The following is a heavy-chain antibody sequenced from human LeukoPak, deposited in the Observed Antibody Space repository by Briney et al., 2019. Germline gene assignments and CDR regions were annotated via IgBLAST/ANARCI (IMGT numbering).Heavy chain of an antibody. V-gene: IGHV3-7*01. J-gene: IGHJ4*02. D-gene: IGHD6-19*01. CDR3: ARGGGWYFDY. Sequence: GGSLRLSCAASRFTFSNYWMNWVRQAPGQGLEWVASIGEDGSENYYVDSVKGRFTISRDNAKNSLYLQMNSLRVEDTAVYYCARGGGWYFDYWGQGALITASS. CDR2: IGEDGSEN. CDR1: RFTFSNYW.